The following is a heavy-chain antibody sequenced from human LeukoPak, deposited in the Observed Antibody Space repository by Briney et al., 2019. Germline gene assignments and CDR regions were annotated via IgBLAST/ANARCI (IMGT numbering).Heavy chain of an antibody. CDR3: ARDGVGATKPRGWFDY. V-gene: IGHV4-39*07. J-gene: IGHJ4*02. CDR1: GGSISSSSYY. D-gene: IGHD1-26*01. Sequence: PSETLSLTCTVSGGSISSSSYYWGWIRQPPGKGLEWIGSIYYSGSIYYNPSLKSRVTISVDTSKNQFSLKLSSVTAADTAVYYCARDGVGATKPRGWFDYWGQGTLVTVSS. CDR2: IYYSGSI.